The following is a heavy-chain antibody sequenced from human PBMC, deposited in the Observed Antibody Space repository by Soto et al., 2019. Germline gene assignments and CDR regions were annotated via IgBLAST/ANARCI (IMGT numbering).Heavy chain of an antibody. CDR3: ARESTLAY. Sequence: VASVKVSCKASGYIFTSHYIHWGRQAPGQGLEWMGIINPTGGGTSYAQKFQGRVTMTRDKSTSTVYMELSSLRSEDKAIYYGARESTLAYWGQGNLVTVSS. CDR2: INPTGGGT. V-gene: IGHV1-46*01. CDR1: GYIFTSHY. J-gene: IGHJ4*02.